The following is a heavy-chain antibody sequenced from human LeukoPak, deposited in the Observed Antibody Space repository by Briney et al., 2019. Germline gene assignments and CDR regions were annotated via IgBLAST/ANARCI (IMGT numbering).Heavy chain of an antibody. Sequence: GGSLRLSCAASGFTFSSYGMHWVRQAPGKGLEWVAVIWYDGSNKYYADSVKGRFTISRDNSKNTLYLQMNSLRAEDTAVYYCAEDQDYGDDMLDYWGQGTLVTVSS. D-gene: IGHD4-17*01. V-gene: IGHV3-33*06. CDR2: IWYDGSNK. CDR1: GFTFSSYG. CDR3: AEDQDYGDDMLDY. J-gene: IGHJ4*02.